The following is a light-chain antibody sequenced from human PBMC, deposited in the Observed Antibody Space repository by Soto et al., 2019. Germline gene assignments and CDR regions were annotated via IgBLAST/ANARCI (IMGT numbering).Light chain of an antibody. CDR2: AAS. CDR3: QQSSSGPYT. V-gene: IGKV1-39*01. Sequence: DIQMTQSPSSLSASVGDRVTITCRASESIATYLHWYQQKPGKAPKLLIYAASTLQSGVPSRFTGSGSGTDFTLSISSLQPEDFSTYFCQQSSSGPYTFGQGTKLEIK. J-gene: IGKJ2*01. CDR1: ESIATY.